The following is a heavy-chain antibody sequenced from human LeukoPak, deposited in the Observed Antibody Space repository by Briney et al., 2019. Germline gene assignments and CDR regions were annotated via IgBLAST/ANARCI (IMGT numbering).Heavy chain of an antibody. D-gene: IGHD3-3*01. CDR1: GFTFGDYA. J-gene: IGHJ4*02. Sequence: GGSLRLSCTASGFTFGDYAMSWVRQAPGKGLEWVGFIRSKAYGGTTEYAASVKGRFTISRDDSKSIAYLQMNSLKTEDTAVYYCTRDSRVVAYYFDYWGQGTLVTVSS. CDR2: IRSKAYGGTT. CDR3: TRDSRVVAYYFDY. V-gene: IGHV3-49*04.